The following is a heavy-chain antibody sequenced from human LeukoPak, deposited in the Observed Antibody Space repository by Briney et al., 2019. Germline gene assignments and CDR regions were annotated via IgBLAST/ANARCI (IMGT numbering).Heavy chain of an antibody. D-gene: IGHD3-10*01. J-gene: IGHJ4*02. CDR1: GFTFDDYT. CDR2: ITSPVGHI. Sequence: GGSLRLSCAASGFTFDDYTMHWVRQAPGKGLEWVASITSPVGHIYYADSAKGRFTISRDNANNSLYLQMNSLRAEDTAVYYCARDLGVRDPYFDYWGQGTLVTVSS. CDR3: ARDLGVRDPYFDY. V-gene: IGHV3-21*01.